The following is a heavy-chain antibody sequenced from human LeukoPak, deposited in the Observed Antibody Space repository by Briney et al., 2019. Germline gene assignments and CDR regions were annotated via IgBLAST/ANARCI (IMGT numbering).Heavy chain of an antibody. CDR3: ARGITMIAPHDY. Sequence: GGSLRLSCAASGFTFSSSGMNWVRQSPGKGLEWVAFIRSDGTNKYYADSVKGRFTISRDNSKNTLYLQMGSLRAEDMAVYYCARGITMIAPHDYWGQGTLVTVSS. V-gene: IGHV3-30*02. J-gene: IGHJ4*02. D-gene: IGHD3-22*01. CDR2: IRSDGTNK. CDR1: GFTFSSSG.